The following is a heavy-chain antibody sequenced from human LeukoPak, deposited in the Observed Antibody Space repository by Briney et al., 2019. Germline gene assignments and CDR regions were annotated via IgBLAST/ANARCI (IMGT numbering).Heavy chain of an antibody. CDR3: GGGPVGYTSYYMDV. Sequence: KPPETLSLTCAVYSGSFSGYYWSWIRQPPGKGLEWIGEINHSGSTKYNPSLKSRVTISVDTSKNQFSLKLSSVTAADTAVYYCGGGPVGYTSYYMDVWGKGTTVTVSS. D-gene: IGHD3-16*02. CDR2: INHSGST. J-gene: IGHJ6*03. CDR1: SGSFSGYY. V-gene: IGHV4-34*01.